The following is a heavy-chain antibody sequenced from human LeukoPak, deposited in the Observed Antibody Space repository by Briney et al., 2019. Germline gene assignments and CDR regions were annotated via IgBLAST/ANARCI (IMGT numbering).Heavy chain of an antibody. CDR1: GGSFSGYY. J-gene: IGHJ6*02. Sequence: SPETLSLTCAVYGGSFSGYYWSWIRQPPGKGLEWIGEINHSGSTNYNPSLKSRVTISVDTSKNQFSLKLSSVTAADTAVYYCATSPLGYCSSTSSVGDCYYYYYGMDVWGQGTTVTVSS. V-gene: IGHV4-34*01. CDR3: ATSPLGYCSSTSSVGDCYYYYYGMDV. D-gene: IGHD2-2*01. CDR2: INHSGST.